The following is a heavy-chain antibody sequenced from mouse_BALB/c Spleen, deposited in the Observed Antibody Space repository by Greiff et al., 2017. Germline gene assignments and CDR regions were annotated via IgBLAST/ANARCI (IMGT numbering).Heavy chain of an antibody. Sequence: QVQLKESGPGLVAPSQSLSITCTVSGFSLTGYGVNWVRQPPGKGLEWLGMIWGDGSTDYNSALKSRLSISKDNSKSQVFLKMNSLQTDDTARYYCARGDYYGNFDDWGQGTTLTVSS. CDR2: IWGDGST. J-gene: IGHJ2*01. CDR3: ARGDYYGNFDD. V-gene: IGHV2-6-7*01. CDR1: GFSLTGYG. D-gene: IGHD2-1*01.